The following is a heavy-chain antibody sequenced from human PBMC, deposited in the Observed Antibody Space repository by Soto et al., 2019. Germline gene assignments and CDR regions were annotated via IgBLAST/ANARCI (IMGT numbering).Heavy chain of an antibody. CDR1: GFTFDDYA. CDR2: INWNGGTT. D-gene: IGHD3-22*01. CDR3: AKNPGYYYDSTGYHFDY. Sequence: GGSLRLSCTASGFTFDDYAMSWVRQAPGKGLEWVSGINWNGGTTGSADSMKGRFTISRDNAKNSLYLQMNSLRAEDTALYYCAKNPGYYYDSTGYHFDYSGQRTLVTGSS. V-gene: IGHV3-20*04. J-gene: IGHJ4*02.